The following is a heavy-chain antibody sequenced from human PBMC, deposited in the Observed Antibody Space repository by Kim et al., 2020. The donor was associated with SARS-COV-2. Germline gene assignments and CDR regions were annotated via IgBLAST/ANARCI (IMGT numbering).Heavy chain of an antibody. CDR3: ARITSSWSDYYNYCMDV. V-gene: IGHV2-70*11. Sequence: SGPTLVNPTQTLTLTCTFSGFSLSTSGMCVSWIRQPPGKAMEWLARIDWDDDKYYSTSLKTRLTISKDTSKNQVVLTMTNMDPVDTATYYCARITSSWSDYYNYCMDVWGKGTTVTVSS. CDR1: GFSLSTSGMC. D-gene: IGHD6-13*01. CDR2: IDWDDDK. J-gene: IGHJ6*03.